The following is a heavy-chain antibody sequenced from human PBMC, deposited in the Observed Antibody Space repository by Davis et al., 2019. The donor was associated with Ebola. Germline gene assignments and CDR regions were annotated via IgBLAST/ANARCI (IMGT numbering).Heavy chain of an antibody. CDR2: INRDGTTK. V-gene: IGHV3-74*03. D-gene: IGHD6-6*01. CDR1: GFTFSDNW. CDR3: AKDSSSSGLYYYGMDV. J-gene: IGHJ6*02. Sequence: GESLKISCRVSGFTFSDNWMSWVRQVPGKGLVWVSSINRDGTTKTYADSVRGRFTVSRDNAKNSLYLQMNSLRAEDTALYYCAKDSSSSGLYYYGMDVWGQGTTVTVSS.